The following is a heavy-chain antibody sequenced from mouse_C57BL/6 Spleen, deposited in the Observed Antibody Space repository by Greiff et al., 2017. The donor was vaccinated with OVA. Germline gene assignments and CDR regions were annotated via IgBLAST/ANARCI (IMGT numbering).Heavy chain of an antibody. D-gene: IGHD2-5*01. CDR3: ARQEKDYSNLAY. V-gene: IGHV1-82*01. J-gene: IGHJ3*01. Sequence: QVQLQQSGPELVKPGASVKISCKASGYAFSSSWMNWVKQRPGKGLEWIGRIYPGDGDTNYNEKFKGKATLTAAKSSSTAYMQLSSLTSEDSAVYFCARQEKDYSNLAYWGQGTLVTVSA. CDR2: IYPGDGDT. CDR1: GYAFSSSW.